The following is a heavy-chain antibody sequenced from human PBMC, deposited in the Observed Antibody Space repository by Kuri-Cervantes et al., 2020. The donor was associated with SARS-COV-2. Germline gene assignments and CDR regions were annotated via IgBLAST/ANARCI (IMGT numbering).Heavy chain of an antibody. CDR2: IWYDGSNK. Sequence: GGSLRLSCAASGFTFSSYGMHWVRQAPGKGLEWVAVIWYDGSNKYYADSVKGRFTISRDNSRNTLYLQMNSLRAEDTAVYYCARANTHYYFDYWGQGTLVTVSS. CDR1: GFTFSSYG. J-gene: IGHJ4*02. V-gene: IGHV3-33*01. CDR3: ARANTHYYFDY.